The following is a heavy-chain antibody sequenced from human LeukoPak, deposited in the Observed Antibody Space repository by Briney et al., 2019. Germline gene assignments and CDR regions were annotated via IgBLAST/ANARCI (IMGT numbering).Heavy chain of an antibody. CDR1: GLTFRNAW. J-gene: IGHJ4*02. Sequence: PGGSLRLSCEVSGLTFRNAWMSWVRQAPGKGLEWVGRIKSKSDGGTIDYAAPVKGRFTISRDDSKNTLYLQMNSLETEDTGVYYCAHLWYGEFSWGQGTLVTVSS. D-gene: IGHD3-10*01. CDR2: IKSKSDGGTI. V-gene: IGHV3-15*05. CDR3: AHLWYGEFS.